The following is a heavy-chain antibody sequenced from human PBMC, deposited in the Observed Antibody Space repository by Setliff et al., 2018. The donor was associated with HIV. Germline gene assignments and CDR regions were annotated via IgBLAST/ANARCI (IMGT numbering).Heavy chain of an antibody. V-gene: IGHV4-31*03. CDR3: AGGPGTTSIDY. D-gene: IGHD1-26*01. J-gene: IGHJ4*02. CDR1: GGSISSGGYY. Sequence: PSETLSLTCTVSGGSISSGGYYWSWIRQLPGKGLEWIGYIYYSGSTYYNPSLKSRVTISVDTSKNQFSLKLNSVTAADTAVYYCAGGPGTTSIDYWAQGTLVTVSS. CDR2: IYYSGST.